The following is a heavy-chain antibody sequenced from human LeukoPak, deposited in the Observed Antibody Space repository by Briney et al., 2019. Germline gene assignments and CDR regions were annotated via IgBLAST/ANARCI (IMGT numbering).Heavy chain of an antibody. Sequence: SETLSLTCTVSGSSISSSSYYWGWIRQPPGKGLEWIGSIYYSGSTYYNPSLKSRVTISVDTSKNQFSLKLSSVTAADTAVYYCARMRYSSGWKYWGQGTLVTVSS. CDR2: IYYSGST. CDR1: GSSISSSSYY. CDR3: ARMRYSSGWKY. D-gene: IGHD6-19*01. V-gene: IGHV4-39*07. J-gene: IGHJ4*02.